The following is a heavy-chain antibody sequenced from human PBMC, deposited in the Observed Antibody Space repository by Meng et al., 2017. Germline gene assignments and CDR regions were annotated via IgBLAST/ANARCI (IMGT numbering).Heavy chain of an antibody. CDR3: TWDDKAVSDY. CDR2: IKSNTDGGTA. V-gene: IGHV3-15*01. CDR1: GFTFSDYD. Sequence: GQLVEVGWGVVMPGGSLCLSCAASGFTFSDYDMCRSRQAQGQGLEWVCRIKSNTDGGTAEYAAPVTGRFTISRDDSKSTLYLQMSGLRIDDTGVYYCTWDDKAVSDYWGQGTLVTVSS. J-gene: IGHJ4*02. D-gene: IGHD1-26*01.